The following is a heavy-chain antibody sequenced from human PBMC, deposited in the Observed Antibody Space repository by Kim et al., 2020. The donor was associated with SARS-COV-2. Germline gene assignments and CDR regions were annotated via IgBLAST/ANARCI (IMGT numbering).Heavy chain of an antibody. D-gene: IGHD6-13*01. V-gene: IGHV4-39*01. J-gene: IGHJ4*02. CDR1: GGSISSSSYY. CDR3: ARHMYSNRWFDY. Sequence: SETLSLTCTVSGGSISSSSYYWGWIRQPPGKGLEWIGSIYYSGSTYYNPSLKSRVTISVDTSKNQFSLKLSSVTASDTAVYYCARHMYSNRWFDYWGQGTLVTVSS. CDR2: IYYSGST.